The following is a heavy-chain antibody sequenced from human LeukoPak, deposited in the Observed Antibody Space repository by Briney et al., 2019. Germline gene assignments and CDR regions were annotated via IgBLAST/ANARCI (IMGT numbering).Heavy chain of an antibody. V-gene: IGHV4-4*08. CDR3: ARSAVAGSNHWFDP. CDR2: IYSTGRT. Sequence: SETLSLTCTVSGASIRSYSWGWIRPPAGKGLEWIGDIYSTGRTNYNPSLKSRVTMSLDTSRDQVSLNLNSLTAADTAVYYCARSAVAGSNHWFDPWGQGTQVTVSS. J-gene: IGHJ5*02. CDR1: GASIRSYS. D-gene: IGHD6-19*01.